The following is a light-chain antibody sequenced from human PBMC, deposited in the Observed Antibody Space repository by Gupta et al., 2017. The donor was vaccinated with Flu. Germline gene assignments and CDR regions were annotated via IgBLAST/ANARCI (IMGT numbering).Light chain of an antibody. Sequence: TITLTCGLSSGSVSADNYPGWYQQNQGQAPRTRIYSTNIRSSGVPDRVSGSILGSNGALNITGADADDESVEYCVLYMSTGMVVFGGGTKLTVL. CDR2: STN. CDR1: SGSVSADNY. V-gene: IGLV8-61*01. CDR3: VLYMSTGMVV. J-gene: IGLJ3*02.